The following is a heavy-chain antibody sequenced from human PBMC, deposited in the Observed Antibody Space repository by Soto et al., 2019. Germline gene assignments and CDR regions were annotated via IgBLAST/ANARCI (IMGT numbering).Heavy chain of an antibody. J-gene: IGHJ4*02. D-gene: IGHD2-2*01. Sequence: EVQLVESGGGLVQPGGSLTLSCAASGFTFSNYWMHWVRQGPGKGLVWVSRINSDGRSTSYADSVKGRFTISRDNAKNTVYLQMNSLRAEDTAVYYCARGPHTHCSGTTCSDPWYDFWGQGTLVTVSS. CDR1: GFTFSNYW. CDR2: INSDGRST. V-gene: IGHV3-74*01. CDR3: ARGPHTHCSGTTCSDPWYDF.